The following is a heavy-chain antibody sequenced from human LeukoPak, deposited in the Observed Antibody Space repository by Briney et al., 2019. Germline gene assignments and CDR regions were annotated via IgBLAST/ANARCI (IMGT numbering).Heavy chain of an antibody. D-gene: IGHD3-16*01. CDR3: ARVRVGVRDY. V-gene: IGHV4-34*01. Sequence: PSETLSLTCAVYGGSFSGYYWSWIRQPPGKGLEWIGEINHSGSTNYNPSLKSRITISVDTSKNQFSLKLSSVTAADTAVYYCARVRVGVRDYWGQGTLVTVSS. J-gene: IGHJ4*02. CDR1: GGSFSGYY. CDR2: INHSGST.